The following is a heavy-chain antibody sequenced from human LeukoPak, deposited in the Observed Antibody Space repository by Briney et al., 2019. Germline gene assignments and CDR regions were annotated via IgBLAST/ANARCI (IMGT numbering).Heavy chain of an antibody. D-gene: IGHD2-21*02. Sequence: PSETLSLTCTVSGASISGYYWSWIRQPPGKGLEWIGYISYSGSTNYNPSLRSRVTISVDTSTNQFSLKLSSVTAADTAVYYCARGICGGDCFTHYFYHMDVWGKGTTVTVSS. CDR1: GASISGYY. CDR3: ARGICGGDCFTHYFYHMDV. CDR2: ISYSGST. J-gene: IGHJ6*03. V-gene: IGHV4-59*01.